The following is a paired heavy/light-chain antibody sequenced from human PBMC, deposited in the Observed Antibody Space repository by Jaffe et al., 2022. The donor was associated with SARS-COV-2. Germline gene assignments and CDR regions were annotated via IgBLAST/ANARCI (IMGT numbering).Light chain of an antibody. Sequence: DIVMTQTPLSSPVTLGQPASISCRSSQSLVHSDGNTYLSWLQQRPGQPPRLLIYKISNRFSGVPDRFSGSGAGTDFTLKISRVEAEDVGVYYCVQATQFPWTFGQGTKVEIK. J-gene: IGKJ1*01. CDR2: KIS. V-gene: IGKV2-24*01. CDR3: VQATQFPWT. CDR1: QSLVHSDGNTY.
Heavy chain of an antibody. Sequence: EVQLVESGGGLVQPGGSLRLSCAASGFTFSSYSMNWVRQAPGKGLEWVSYISSSSSSSSTIYYADSMKGRFTISRDNAKNSLYLQMNSLRDEDTAVYYCARGGAARPDYWGQGTLVTVSS. CDR3: ARGGAARPDY. J-gene: IGHJ4*02. D-gene: IGHD6-6*01. V-gene: IGHV3-48*02. CDR1: GFTFSSYS. CDR2: ISSSSSSSSTI.